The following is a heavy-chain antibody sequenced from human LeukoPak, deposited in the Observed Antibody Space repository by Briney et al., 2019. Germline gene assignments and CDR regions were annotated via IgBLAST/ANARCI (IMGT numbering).Heavy chain of an antibody. CDR1: GFAFSNYA. D-gene: IGHD2-2*01. Sequence: PGGSLRVSCSASGFAFSNYATHWVRQAPGKGLEYVAGIKSNGGSTFYADSVKGIFTMSGDNSKNTLYLQMSSLRAEDTAVYYCVKVTSTKYYYYGMDVWGQGTTVTVSS. CDR3: VKVTSTKYYYYGMDV. J-gene: IGHJ6*02. V-gene: IGHV3-64D*06. CDR2: IKSNGGST.